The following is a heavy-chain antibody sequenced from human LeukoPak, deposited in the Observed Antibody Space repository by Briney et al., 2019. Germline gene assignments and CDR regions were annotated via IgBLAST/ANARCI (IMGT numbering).Heavy chain of an antibody. J-gene: IGHJ4*02. CDR1: GSTFSRSA. CDR3: ARDDGSATMGFDS. V-gene: IGHV1-69*05. CDR2: VIPILGTT. Sequence: SVKVSCKASGSTFSRSAISWVRQAPGQGLEWMGGVIPILGTTNYAQKFQDRVSITTDDSTSTSYMAVRSLRSVDTAVYYCARDDGSATMGFDSWGQGTLVTVSS. D-gene: IGHD1-26*01.